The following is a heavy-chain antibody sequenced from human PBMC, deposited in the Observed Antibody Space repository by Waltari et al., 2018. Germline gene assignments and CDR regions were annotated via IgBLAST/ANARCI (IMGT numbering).Heavy chain of an antibody. CDR3: AREGSAVAGAGNYFDY. J-gene: IGHJ4*02. CDR2: IYSGGST. V-gene: IGHV3-53*01. CDR1: GVTVSSNS. D-gene: IGHD6-19*01. Sequence: EVQLVESGGGLIQPGGSLRLSCAASGVTVSSNSISWVRQAPGKGLEWVAVIYSGGSTYYADSVKGRFTISRDNSKNTLYLQMNSLRAEDTAVYYCAREGSAVAGAGNYFDYWGQGTLVTVSS.